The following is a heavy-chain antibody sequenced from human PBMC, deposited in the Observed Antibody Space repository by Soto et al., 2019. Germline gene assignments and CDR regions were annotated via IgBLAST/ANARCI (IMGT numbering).Heavy chain of an antibody. V-gene: IGHV3-23*01. Sequence: GGSLRLSCAASGFIFENFGMSWVRQAPGKGLEWISSISGSGFKKYYADSVKGRFTISRDNSKSTVYLELNNLSAEDTAVYHFAKNQGVELVPLATVDWFDPWGQGSVVTVYS. J-gene: IGHJ5*02. CDR3: AKNQGVELVPLATVDWFDP. CDR2: ISGSGFKK. CDR1: GFIFENFG. D-gene: IGHD1-26*01.